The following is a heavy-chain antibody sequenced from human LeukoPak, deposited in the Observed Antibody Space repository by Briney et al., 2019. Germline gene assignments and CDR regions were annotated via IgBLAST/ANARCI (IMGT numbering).Heavy chain of an antibody. CDR2: IYYSGST. CDR3: ARHVTVTTWVESNWFDP. CDR1: GGSFSGYY. J-gene: IGHJ5*02. Sequence: KTSETLSLTCAVYGGSFSGYYWSWIRQPPGKGLEWIGYIYYSGSTSYNPSLKSRVTISVDTSKNQFSLKLSSVTAADTAVYYCARHVTVTTWVESNWFDPWGQGALVTVSS. V-gene: IGHV4-59*08. D-gene: IGHD4-17*01.